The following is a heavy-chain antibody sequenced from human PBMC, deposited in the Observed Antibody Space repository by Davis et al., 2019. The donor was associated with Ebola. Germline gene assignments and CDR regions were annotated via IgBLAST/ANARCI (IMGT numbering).Heavy chain of an antibody. J-gene: IGHJ5*02. CDR2: ITKGSDAI. CDR3: ARDYISAFDL. D-gene: IGHD4-11*01. V-gene: IGHV3-48*02. Sequence: GESLKISCAASGFLFSDYSMNWVRQAPGKGLEWVTYITKGSDAIHYADSVKGRFTVSRDNAKNSLFLQMNSLRDEDSAVYYCARDYISAFDLWGQGTQVTVSS. CDR1: GFLFSDYS.